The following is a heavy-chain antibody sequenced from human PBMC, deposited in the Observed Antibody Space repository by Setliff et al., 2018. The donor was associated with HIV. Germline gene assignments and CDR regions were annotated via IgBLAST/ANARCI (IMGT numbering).Heavy chain of an antibody. J-gene: IGHJ4*02. V-gene: IGHV1-18*01. CDR1: GCTFTNYG. D-gene: IGHD6-19*01. CDR3: ARSGGSPPYSSGLLILDF. CDR2: ISGYSAKK. Sequence: ASVKVSCKASGCTFTNYGITWVRQAPGQGLEWMGWISGYSAKKNYAQKIQGRRTMTIDPSASTAYMELRNLRSDDTAIYYCARSGGSPPYSSGLLILDFWGQGSLVAVSS.